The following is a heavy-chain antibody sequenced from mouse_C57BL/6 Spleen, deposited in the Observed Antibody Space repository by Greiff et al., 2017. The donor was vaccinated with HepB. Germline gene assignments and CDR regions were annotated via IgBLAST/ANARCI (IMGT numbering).Heavy chain of an antibody. CDR2: IHPNSGST. Sequence: QVHVKQPGAELVKPGASVKLSCKASGYTFTSYWMHWVKQRPGQGLEWIGMIHPNSGSTNYNEKFKSKATLTVDKSSSTAYMQLSSLTSEDSAVYYCARSEDYDYFDYWGQGTTLTVSS. D-gene: IGHD2-4*01. V-gene: IGHV1-64*01. CDR3: ARSEDYDYFDY. CDR1: GYTFTSYW. J-gene: IGHJ2*01.